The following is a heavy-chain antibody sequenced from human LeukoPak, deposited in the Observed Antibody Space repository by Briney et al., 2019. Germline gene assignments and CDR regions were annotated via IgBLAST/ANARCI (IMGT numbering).Heavy chain of an antibody. V-gene: IGHV4-30-4*08. CDR3: ARGRQLWLRRYFDY. D-gene: IGHD5-18*01. Sequence: PSETLSLTCTVSGGSISSGDYYWSWIRQPPGKGLEWIGYIYYSGSTYYNPSLKSRVTISVDTSKNQFSLKLSSVTAADTAVYYCARGRQLWLRRYFDYWGQGTLVTVSS. J-gene: IGHJ4*02. CDR2: IYYSGST. CDR1: GGSISSGDYY.